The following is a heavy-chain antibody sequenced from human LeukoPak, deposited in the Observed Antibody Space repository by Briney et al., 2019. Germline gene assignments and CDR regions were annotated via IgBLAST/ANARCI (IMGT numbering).Heavy chain of an antibody. CDR2: IYYSGST. J-gene: IGHJ4*02. D-gene: IGHD1-26*01. CDR3: ARGRGWVGATAGPYFDY. V-gene: IGHV4-30-4*08. Sequence: PSETLSLTCTVSGGSISSGDYYWSWIRQPPGKGLEWTGYIYYSGSTYYNPSLKSRVTISVDTSKNQFSLKLSSVTAADTAVYYCARGRGWVGATAGPYFDYWGQGTLVTVSS. CDR1: GGSISSGDYY.